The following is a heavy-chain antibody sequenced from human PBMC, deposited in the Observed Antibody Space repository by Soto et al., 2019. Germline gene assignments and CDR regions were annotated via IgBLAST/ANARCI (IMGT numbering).Heavy chain of an antibody. V-gene: IGHV4-39*01. CDR3: ASLPIAAAGTYYYYGMDV. CDR1: GGAISSSSYY. J-gene: IGHJ6*02. D-gene: IGHD6-13*01. Sequence: SETLSLTCSVSGGAISSSSYYWGWIRQPPGKGLEWIGSIYYSGSTYYNPSLKSRVTISVDTSKNQFSLKLSSVTAADTAVYYCASLPIAAAGTYYYYGMDVWGQGTTVTVSS. CDR2: IYYSGST.